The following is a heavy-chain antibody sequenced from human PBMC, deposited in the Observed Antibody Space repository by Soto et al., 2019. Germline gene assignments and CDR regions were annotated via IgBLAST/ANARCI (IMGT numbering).Heavy chain of an antibody. Sequence: PGGSLRLSCAVSGFTFSDSIIHWVRQASGKGLEWVGRIRSKANSYATTYAASVKGGFTISRDDSKNTAYLQMNSLKPEDTAVYDCTTSYYYDSLGYLEYYVYGMDVWGHGTAVTGSS. CDR3: TTSYYYDSLGYLEYYVYGMDV. CDR2: IRSKANSYAT. CDR1: GFTFSDSI. V-gene: IGHV3-73*01. J-gene: IGHJ6*02. D-gene: IGHD3-22*01.